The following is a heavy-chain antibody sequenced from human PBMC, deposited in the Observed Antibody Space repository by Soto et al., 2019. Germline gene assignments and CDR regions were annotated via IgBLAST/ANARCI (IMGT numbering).Heavy chain of an antibody. D-gene: IGHD2-15*01. CDR1: ADTFNRYT. CDR2: IIPMSPMP. Sequence: QVHLVQSGAEVKKPGSSVNVACKASADTFNRYTISWVRQAPGQGLEWMGRIIPMSPMPIYAQKFRGRVTFTADKSTTSVYMELSSLTPDDTAVYYCARGEGGNGNWYTLWGQGTLVTVSS. V-gene: IGHV1-69*02. CDR3: ARGEGGNGNWYTL. J-gene: IGHJ4*02.